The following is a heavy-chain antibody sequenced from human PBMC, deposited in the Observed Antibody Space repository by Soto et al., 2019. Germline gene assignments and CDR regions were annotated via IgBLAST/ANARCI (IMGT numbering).Heavy chain of an antibody. V-gene: IGHV5-51*01. CDR3: ARDEDYRYYYYGRNV. CDR2: IYPGDSDT. CDR1: GYSFTSYW. D-gene: IGHD4-4*01. Sequence: GESLKISCKGSGYSFTSYWIGWVRQMPGKGLEWMGIIYPGDSDTRYSPSFQGQVTISADKSISTAYLQWSSLKASDTAVYYCARDEDYRYYYYGRNVWAQGTTVTVSS. J-gene: IGHJ6*02.